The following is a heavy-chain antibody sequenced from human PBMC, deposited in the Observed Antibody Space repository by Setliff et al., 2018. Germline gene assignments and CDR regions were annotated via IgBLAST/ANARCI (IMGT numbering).Heavy chain of an antibody. V-gene: IGHV4-34*01. CDR3: ARAGPYYDFWSGYYRTMDV. CDR2: INHSGST. J-gene: IGHJ6*03. CDR1: GGSFSGYY. Sequence: PSETLSLTCAVYGGSFSGYYWSWIRQPPGKGLEWIGEINHSGSTNYNPSLKSRVTISVDTSKNQFSLTLSSVTAADTAVYYCARAGPYYDFWSGYYRTMDVWGKGTTVTVSS. D-gene: IGHD3-3*01.